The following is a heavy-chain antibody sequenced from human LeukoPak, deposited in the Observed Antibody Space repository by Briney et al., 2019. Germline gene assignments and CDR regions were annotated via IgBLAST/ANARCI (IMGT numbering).Heavy chain of an antibody. V-gene: IGHV1-3*04. Sequence: EASVKVSCKATGYTFTNYVMHWVRQTPGQRLEWMGWINTANGNTNCSQNFQGRVTISRDTSATTVYMELSSLRSEDTAVYYCAREVAIWGQGTLVTVSS. D-gene: IGHD2-15*01. CDR1: GYTFTNYV. J-gene: IGHJ4*02. CDR2: INTANGNT. CDR3: AREVAI.